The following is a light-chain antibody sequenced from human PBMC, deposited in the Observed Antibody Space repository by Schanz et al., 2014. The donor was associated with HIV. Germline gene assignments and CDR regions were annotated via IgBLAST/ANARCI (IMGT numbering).Light chain of an antibody. Sequence: QSALTQPASVSGSPGQSITISCTGTSSDVGAYNSVSWWQQQHPGKAPKLMIYDVTKRPSGVPARFSGSKSGNTASLTVSGLQADDEADYYCSSYGGGDTVLFGGGTKLTVL. CDR3: SSYGGGDTVL. V-gene: IGLV2-8*01. CDR1: SSDVGAYNS. CDR2: DVT. J-gene: IGLJ3*02.